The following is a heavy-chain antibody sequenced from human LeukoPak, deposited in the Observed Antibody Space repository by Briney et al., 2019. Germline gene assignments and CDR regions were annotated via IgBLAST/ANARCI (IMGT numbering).Heavy chain of an antibody. CDR3: ARSPSDIVVVPAATNWFDP. V-gene: IGHV1-2*02. J-gene: IGHJ5*02. CDR1: GYTFTGYY. D-gene: IGHD2-2*01. CDR2: INPNSGGT. Sequence: ASVKVSCKASGYTFTGYYMHWVRQAPGQGLEWMGWINPNSGGTNYAQKFQGRVTMTRDTSISTAYMELSRLRSNDTAVYHCARSPSDIVVVPAATNWFDPWGQGTLVTVSS.